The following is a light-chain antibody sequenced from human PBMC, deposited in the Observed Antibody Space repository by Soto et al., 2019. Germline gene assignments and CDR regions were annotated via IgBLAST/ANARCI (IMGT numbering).Light chain of an antibody. CDR2: EVN. CDR3: TSYAGGNNV. CDR1: SSDVGGYNY. J-gene: IGLJ1*01. V-gene: IGLV2-8*01. Sequence: QSALTQPPSASGSPGQSVTISCTGTSSDVGGYNYVSWYQQHPGKVPKLMVYEVNKRPSGVPDRFSGSKSGNTASLTVSGPQAEDEADYYCTSYAGGNNVFGTGTKLTVL.